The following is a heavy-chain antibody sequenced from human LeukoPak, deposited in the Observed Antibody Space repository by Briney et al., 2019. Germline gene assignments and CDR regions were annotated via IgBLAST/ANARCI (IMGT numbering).Heavy chain of an antibody. J-gene: IGHJ4*02. CDR1: GGSISSSSYY. D-gene: IGHD1-26*01. V-gene: IGHV4-39*01. CDR3: ARPGIVGSKVDY. CDR2: IYYSGST. Sequence: PSETLSLTCTVSGGSISSSSYYWGWIRQPPGKGLEWIGNIYYSGSTYYNPSLKSRVTISVDTSKNQFSLKLSSVTAADTAVYYCARPGIVGSKVDYWGQGTLVIVSS.